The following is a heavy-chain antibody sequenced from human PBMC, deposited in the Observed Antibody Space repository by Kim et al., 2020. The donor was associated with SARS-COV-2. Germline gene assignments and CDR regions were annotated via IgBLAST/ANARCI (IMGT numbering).Heavy chain of an antibody. Sequence: SETLSLTCAVYGGSFSGYYWSWIRQPPGKGLEWIGEINHSGSTNYNPSLKSRVTISVDTSKNQFSLKLSSVTAADTAVYYCARYPDRYSYGYGYSSGWYYFDYWGQGTLVTVSS. CDR3: ARYPDRYSYGYGYSSGWYYFDY. D-gene: IGHD6-19*01. V-gene: IGHV4-34*01. CDR1: GGSFSGYY. J-gene: IGHJ4*02. CDR2: INHSGST.